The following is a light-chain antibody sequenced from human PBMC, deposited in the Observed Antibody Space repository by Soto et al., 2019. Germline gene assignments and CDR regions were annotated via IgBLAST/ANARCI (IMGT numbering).Light chain of an antibody. V-gene: IGKV1-39*01. CDR1: QSISNY. CDR2: AAS. J-gene: IGKJ5*01. Sequence: DIQMTQSPSSLSASVGDRVTITCRASQSISNYLNWYQQKPGKAPNLLIYAASSLRSGVPSRFSGSGSGTDFTLTISSLQPEDFAAYYCQQSYNTPITFGRGTRLEIK. CDR3: QQSYNTPIT.